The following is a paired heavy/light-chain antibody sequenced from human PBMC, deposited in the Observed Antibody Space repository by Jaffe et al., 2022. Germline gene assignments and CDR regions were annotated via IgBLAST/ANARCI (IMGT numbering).Heavy chain of an antibody. Sequence: QVQLVQSGAEVKKPGASVKVSCKASGYTFTGYYMHWVRQAPGQGLEWMGRINPNSGGTNYAQKFQGRVTMTRDTSISTAYMELSRLRSDDTAVYYCARDLASISPWNWELGYCSGGSCYSVAFDIWGQGTMVTVSS. CDR2: INPNSGGT. D-gene: IGHD2-15*01. V-gene: IGHV1-2*06. J-gene: IGHJ3*02. CDR1: GYTFTGYY. CDR3: ARDLASISPWNWELGYCSGGSCYSVAFDI.
Light chain of an antibody. V-gene: IGKV1-9*01. CDR2: AAS. J-gene: IGKJ4*01. CDR3: QQLNSYEGLT. Sequence: DIQLTQSPSFLSASVGDRVTITCRASQGISSYLAWYQQKPGKAPKLLIYAASTLQSGVPSRFSGSGSGTEFTLTISSLQPEDFATYYCQQLNSYEGLTFGGGTKVEIK. CDR1: QGISSY.